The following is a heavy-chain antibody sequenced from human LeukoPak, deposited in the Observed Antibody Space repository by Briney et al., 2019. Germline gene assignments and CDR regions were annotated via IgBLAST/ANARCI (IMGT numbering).Heavy chain of an antibody. CDR1: GFTFSSYA. Sequence: GGSLRLSCAASGFTFSSYAMSWVRQAPGKGLEWVAVIWYDGSNKYYADSVKGRFTISRDNSKNTLYLQMNSLRAEDTAVYYCAKEYGSGRYYFDYWGQGTLVTVSS. CDR2: IWYDGSNK. CDR3: AKEYGSGRYYFDY. V-gene: IGHV3-33*06. D-gene: IGHD3-10*01. J-gene: IGHJ4*02.